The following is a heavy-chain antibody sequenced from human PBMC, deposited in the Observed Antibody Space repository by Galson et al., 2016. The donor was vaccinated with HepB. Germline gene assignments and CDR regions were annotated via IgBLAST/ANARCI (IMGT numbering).Heavy chain of an antibody. V-gene: IGHV4-31*11. D-gene: IGHD3-10*01. Sequence: TLSLTCGVSGGPISRGGYYWTWIRQHPGKGLEWIGYIYYTGSAYYNPSLKSRVTMSVETSKRQFSLRLSSVSAADTAVYYCARYEKDYYQSGIDSWGQGTLVIVSS. CDR1: GGPISRGGYY. J-gene: IGHJ4*02. CDR3: ARYEKDYYQSGIDS. CDR2: IYYTGSA.